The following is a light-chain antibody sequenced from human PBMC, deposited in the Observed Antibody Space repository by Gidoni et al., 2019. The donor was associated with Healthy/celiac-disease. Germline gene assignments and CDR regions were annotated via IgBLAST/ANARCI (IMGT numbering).Light chain of an antibody. V-gene: IGKV1-5*03. CDR3: QQYDSYPVT. CDR2: KAS. CDR1: QSISSW. Sequence: DIQMTQSPSTLSASVGDRVTITCRASQSISSWLAWYQQKPGRAPKLLIYKASSLESGVPSRFSGSGSGTEFTLTIISLLPDEFATYYCQQYDSYPVTFXGXTKVEIK. J-gene: IGKJ4*01.